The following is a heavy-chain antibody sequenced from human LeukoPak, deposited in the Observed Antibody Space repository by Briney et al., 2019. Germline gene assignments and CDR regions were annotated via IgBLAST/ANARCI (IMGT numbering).Heavy chain of an antibody. CDR2: IHHSGST. V-gene: IGHV4-34*01. CDR3: ATVNTGLFGIVGALFDY. J-gene: IGHJ4*02. Sequence: SETLSSTCPVYGGPFRGYYWTRIRQPPAKGWEWPGGIHHSGSTHYNPSLKSRVTISVDTSKNQFSLKLSSVTAADTAVYYCATVNTGLFGIVGALFDYWGQGTLGTVSS. D-gene: IGHD1-26*01. CDR1: GGPFRGYY.